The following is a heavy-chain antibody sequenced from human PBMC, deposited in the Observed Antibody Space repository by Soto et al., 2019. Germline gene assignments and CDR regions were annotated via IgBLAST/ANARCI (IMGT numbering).Heavy chain of an antibody. Sequence: ASVKGSCKASGYTFTSYSMHLVRQAPGQRLEWMGWINAGNGNTKYSQKFQGRVTITRDTSASTAYVELSSLRSEDTAVYYCAIEYSGYAPGWYFDLWGRGTLVTVSS. D-gene: IGHD5-12*01. J-gene: IGHJ2*01. V-gene: IGHV1-3*01. CDR3: AIEYSGYAPGWYFDL. CDR1: GYTFTSYS. CDR2: INAGNGNT.